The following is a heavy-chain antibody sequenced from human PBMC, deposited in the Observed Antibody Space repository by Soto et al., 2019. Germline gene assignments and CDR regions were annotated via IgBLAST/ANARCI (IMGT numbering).Heavy chain of an antibody. J-gene: IGHJ5*02. Sequence: GASVKVSCKASGYTFTSYGISWVRQAPGQGLEWMGWISAYNGDTNSAQKFQGRVTMTKDTSSSTAYMEVTSLGSDDTAMYYCARSKLSSGSSQSGWFDPWGQGTLVTVSS. CDR1: GYTFTSYG. CDR3: ARSKLSSGSSQSGWFDP. CDR2: ISAYNGDT. V-gene: IGHV1-18*01. D-gene: IGHD1-26*01.